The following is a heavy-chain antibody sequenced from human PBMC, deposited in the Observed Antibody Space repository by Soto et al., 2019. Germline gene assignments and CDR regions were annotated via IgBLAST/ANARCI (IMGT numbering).Heavy chain of an antibody. Sequence: LSLTCAISGGPISSGGYSWSWIRQPPGKGLEWIGYIYHSGSTYYNPSLKSRVTISVDRSKNQFSLKLSSVTAADTAVYYCAAGGGLPRYYWGQGTLVTVSS. J-gene: IGHJ4*02. V-gene: IGHV4-30-2*01. CDR1: GGPISSGGYS. CDR3: AAGGGLPRYY. D-gene: IGHD5-12*01. CDR2: IYHSGST.